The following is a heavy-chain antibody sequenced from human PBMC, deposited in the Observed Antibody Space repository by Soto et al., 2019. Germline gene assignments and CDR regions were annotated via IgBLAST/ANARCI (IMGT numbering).Heavy chain of an antibody. V-gene: IGHV3-23*01. Sequence: VQLLESGGGLVQPGGSLRLSCAASGFTFSSYAMSWVRQAPGKGLEWVSGIGGSGAGTNYADSVKGRFTISRDNSKNTLYLQMSSLRAEDTAVYYCARGGGIAVAGTHLDYLGQGTLVTVSS. CDR2: IGGSGAGT. D-gene: IGHD6-19*01. CDR3: ARGGGIAVAGTHLDY. J-gene: IGHJ4*02. CDR1: GFTFSSYA.